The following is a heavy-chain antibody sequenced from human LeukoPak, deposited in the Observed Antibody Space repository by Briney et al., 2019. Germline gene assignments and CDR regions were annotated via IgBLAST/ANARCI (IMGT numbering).Heavy chain of an antibody. J-gene: IGHJ4*02. D-gene: IGHD1-26*01. V-gene: IGHV4-39*01. CDR3: ARHLSGSYSGLDY. CDR2: IYYSGST. CDR1: GGSISSSSYY. Sequence: PSETLPLTCTVSGGSISSSSYYWGWIRQPPGKGLEWIGSIYYSGSTYYNPSLKSRVTISVDTSKNQFSLKLSSVTAADTAVYYCARHLSGSYSGLDYWGQGTLVTVSS.